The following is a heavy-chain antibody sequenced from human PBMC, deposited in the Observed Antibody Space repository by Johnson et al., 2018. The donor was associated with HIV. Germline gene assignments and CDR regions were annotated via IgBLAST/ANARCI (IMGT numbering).Heavy chain of an antibody. CDR2: ISYDGSNK. Sequence: QVQLVESGGGVVQPGRSLRLSCAASGFTFSSYAMHWVRQAHGKGLEWVAVISYDGSNKYYADSVKGRFAISRDNSKNTLYLQMTSRRAEDTAVYYCARGCSVLQHLEWSFAAFDIWGQGTMVTVSS. CDR3: ARGCSVLQHLEWSFAAFDI. D-gene: IGHD3-3*01. V-gene: IGHV3-30*09. J-gene: IGHJ3*02. CDR1: GFTFSSYA.